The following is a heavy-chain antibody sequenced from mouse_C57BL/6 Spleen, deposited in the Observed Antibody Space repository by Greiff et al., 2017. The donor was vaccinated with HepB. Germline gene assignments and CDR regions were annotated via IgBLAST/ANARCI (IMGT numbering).Heavy chain of an antibody. CDR3: ARSGTTVDWFAY. CDR1: GYTFTSYW. D-gene: IGHD1-1*01. CDR2: IDPSDSYT. Sequence: QVHVKQPGAELVMPGASVKLSCKASGYTFTSYWMHWVKQRPGQGLEWIGEIDPSDSYTNYNQKFKGKSTLTVDKSSSTAYMQLSSLTSEDSAVYYCARSGTTVDWFAYWGQGTLVTVSA. J-gene: IGHJ3*01. V-gene: IGHV1-69*01.